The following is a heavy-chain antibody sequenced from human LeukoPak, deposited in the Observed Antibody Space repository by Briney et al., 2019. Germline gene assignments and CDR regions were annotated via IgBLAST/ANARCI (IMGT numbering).Heavy chain of an antibody. J-gene: IGHJ4*02. Sequence: SETLSLTCSVSGGSISSGSYYWGWIRQPPGKGLEWLGTVFFSGTTYYNPSLKSRVTISVDTSKNQLSLGLSAVTAADTAVYYSATLHSCDYFFDYWGQGTLVTVSS. CDR3: ATLHSCDYFFDY. D-gene: IGHD2-15*01. CDR1: GGSISSGSYY. CDR2: VFFSGTT. V-gene: IGHV4-39*01.